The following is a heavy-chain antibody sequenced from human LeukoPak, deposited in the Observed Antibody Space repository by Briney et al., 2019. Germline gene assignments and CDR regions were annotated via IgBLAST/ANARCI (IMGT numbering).Heavy chain of an antibody. Sequence: PSETLSLTCTVSGYSISSGYYWSWIRQPAGKGLEWIGRIYTSGSTNYNPSLKSRVTISVDTSKNQFSLKLSSVTAADTAVYYCGKDVSSDWPSAGFDYWGQGTLVTVSS. D-gene: IGHD6-19*01. V-gene: IGHV4-61*02. CDR2: IYTSGST. CDR1: GYSISSGYY. J-gene: IGHJ4*02. CDR3: GKDVSSDWPSAGFDY.